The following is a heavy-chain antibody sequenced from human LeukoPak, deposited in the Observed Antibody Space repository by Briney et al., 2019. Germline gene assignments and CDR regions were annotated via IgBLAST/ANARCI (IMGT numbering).Heavy chain of an antibody. CDR2: IRSSGSTI. J-gene: IGHJ5*02. D-gene: IGHD2-15*01. V-gene: IGHV3-11*01. CDR1: GFTFSDYY. CDR3: ARVSIGLWYCSGGSCYDWFDP. Sequence: GGSLRLSCAASGFTFSDYYMSWIRQAPGKGLEWVSYIRSSGSTIYYADSVKGRFTISRDNAKNSLYLQMNSLRAEDTAVYYCARVSIGLWYCSGGSCYDWFDPWGQGTLVTVSS.